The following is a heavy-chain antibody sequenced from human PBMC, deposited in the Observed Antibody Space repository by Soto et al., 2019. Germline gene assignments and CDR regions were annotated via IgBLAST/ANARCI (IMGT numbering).Heavy chain of an antibody. CDR3: ARDPRSITGTTSSEDFQH. Sequence: QAQLMQSGAEVKKPGSSVMVSCKASGGTFSGYAISWVRQAPGQGLEWMGGIIPILGITNYAQKFQGRITIAADESTGTAYLDLRSLRSEDTAVYYCARDPRSITGTTSSEDFQHWGQGTLVSVSS. CDR2: IIPILGIT. V-gene: IGHV1-69*01. CDR1: GGTFSGYA. D-gene: IGHD1-20*01. J-gene: IGHJ1*01.